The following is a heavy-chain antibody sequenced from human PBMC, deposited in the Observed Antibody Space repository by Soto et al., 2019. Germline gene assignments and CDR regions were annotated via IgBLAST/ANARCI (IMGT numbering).Heavy chain of an antibody. J-gene: IGHJ4*02. V-gene: IGHV3-21*01. CDR1: GFTFSSYT. Sequence: EVQLVESGGGLVKPGGSLRLSCAASGFTFSSYTMNWVRQAPDKGLEWVSSLSSGSNYIYYADSVKGRFTISRDNAKNSLYLQMNSLRAEDTAVYYCARGYGYADYWGQGTLVTVSS. CDR2: LSSGSNYI. D-gene: IGHD5-18*01. CDR3: ARGYGYADY.